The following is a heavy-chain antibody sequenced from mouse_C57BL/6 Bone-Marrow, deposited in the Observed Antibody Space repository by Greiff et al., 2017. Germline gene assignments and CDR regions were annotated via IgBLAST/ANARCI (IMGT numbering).Heavy chain of an antibody. J-gene: IGHJ1*03. CDR2: IDPENGDT. Sequence: VQLQQSGAELVRPGASVKLSCTASGFNIKDDYMHWVKQRPEQGLEWIGWIDPENGDTEYASKFQGKATITADTSSNTAYLQLSSLPSEDTAVYYCTTHYGSSHWYFDVWGTGTTVTVSS. V-gene: IGHV14-4*01. CDR1: GFNIKDDY. CDR3: TTHYGSSHWYFDV. D-gene: IGHD1-1*01.